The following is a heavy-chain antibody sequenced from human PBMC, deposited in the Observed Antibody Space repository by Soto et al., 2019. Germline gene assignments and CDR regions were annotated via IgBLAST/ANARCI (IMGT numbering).Heavy chain of an antibody. CDR2: ISYDGSNK. V-gene: IGHV3-30-3*01. CDR3: ARNVLGIAAAGTFDY. Sequence: QVQLVESGGGVVQPGRSLRLSCAASGFTFSSYAMHWVRQATGKGLEWVAVISYDGSNKYYADSVKGRFTISRDNSKNTLYLQMNSLRAEDTAVYYCARNVLGIAAAGTFDYWGQGTLVTVSS. D-gene: IGHD6-13*01. CDR1: GFTFSSYA. J-gene: IGHJ4*02.